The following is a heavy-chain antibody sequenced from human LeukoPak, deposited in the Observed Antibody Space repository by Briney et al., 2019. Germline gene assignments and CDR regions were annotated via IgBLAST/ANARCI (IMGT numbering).Heavy chain of an antibody. J-gene: IGHJ6*02. V-gene: IGHV4-59*01. CDR3: ARSGHSSSWFGTLPEYYYYGMDV. Sequence: SETLSLTCAASGCTISSYYWSWIRQPPGKGLEWIGYIYYSGSTNYNPSPKNRVTISVDTSKNQFSLKLSSVTAADTAVYYCARSGHSSSWFGTLPEYYYYGMDVWGQGTTVTVSS. CDR2: IYYSGST. D-gene: IGHD6-13*01. CDR1: GCTISSYY.